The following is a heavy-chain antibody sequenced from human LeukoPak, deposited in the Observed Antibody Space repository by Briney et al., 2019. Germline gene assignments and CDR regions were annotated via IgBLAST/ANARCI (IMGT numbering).Heavy chain of an antibody. CDR1: GGSISSSSYY. V-gene: IGHV4-39*07. CDR2: IYYSGST. CDR3: AREGLWFGEPMRAFDY. Sequence: SETLSLTCTVSGGSISSSSYYWGWIRQPPGKGLEWIGSIYYSGSTYYNPSLKSRVTISVDTSKNQFSLKLSSVTAADTAVYYCAREGLWFGEPMRAFDYWGQGTLVTVSS. D-gene: IGHD3-10*01. J-gene: IGHJ4*02.